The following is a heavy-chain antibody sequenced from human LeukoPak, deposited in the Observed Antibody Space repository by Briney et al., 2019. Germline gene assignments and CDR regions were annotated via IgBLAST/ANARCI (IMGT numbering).Heavy chain of an antibody. CDR1: GFTFSTYG. J-gene: IGHJ4*02. D-gene: IGHD6-25*01. V-gene: IGHV3-33*01. Sequence: GGSLRLSCAASGFTFSTYGMHWVRQAPGKGLEWVAVIWFDGSTKIYEDSVKGRFTISRDDSKNTLYLQMNSLRAEDTAVYYCATEKESGSSFDYWGQGTLVTVSS. CDR3: ATEKESGSSFDY. CDR2: IWFDGSTK.